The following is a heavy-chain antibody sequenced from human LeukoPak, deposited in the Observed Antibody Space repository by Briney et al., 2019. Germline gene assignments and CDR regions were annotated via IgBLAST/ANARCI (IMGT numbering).Heavy chain of an antibody. Sequence: GGSLRLSCAASGFTFSSYAMHWVRQAPGKGLEWEAVISYDGSNKYYADSVKGRFTISRDNSKNTLYLQMNSLRAEDTAVYYCARGKIAVAGTFDYWGQGTLVTVSS. CDR2: ISYDGSNK. D-gene: IGHD6-19*01. J-gene: IGHJ4*02. CDR3: ARGKIAVAGTFDY. CDR1: GFTFSSYA. V-gene: IGHV3-30*04.